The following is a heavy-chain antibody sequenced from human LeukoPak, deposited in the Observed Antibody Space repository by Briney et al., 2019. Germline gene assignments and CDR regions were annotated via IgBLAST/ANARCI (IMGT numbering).Heavy chain of an antibody. CDR3: ARARRDSMVRGAVDY. V-gene: IGHV4-59*01. D-gene: IGHD3-10*01. CDR2: IYYSGST. Sequence: SETLSLTCTVSGGSISSYYWSWIRQPPGKGLEWIGYIYYSGSTNYNPSLKSRVTISVDTSKNQFSLKLSSVTAADTAVYYCARARRDSMVRGAVDYWGQGTLVTVSS. J-gene: IGHJ4*02. CDR1: GGSISSYY.